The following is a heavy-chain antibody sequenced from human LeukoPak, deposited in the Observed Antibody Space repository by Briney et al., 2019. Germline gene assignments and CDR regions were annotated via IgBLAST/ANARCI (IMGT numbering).Heavy chain of an antibody. V-gene: IGHV1-24*01. CDR1: GKTLTELS. CDR2: FDPENGDT. D-gene: IGHD3-9*01. Sequence: GASVKVSCKVSGKTLTELSIHWVRQATGKGLERMGGFDPENGDTIYAQNFEGRVTMTEDTSIDTAYMELSSLRSEDTAVYYCATDDPRDFDWLPLDSWGQGTLVTVSS. J-gene: IGHJ4*02. CDR3: ATDDPRDFDWLPLDS.